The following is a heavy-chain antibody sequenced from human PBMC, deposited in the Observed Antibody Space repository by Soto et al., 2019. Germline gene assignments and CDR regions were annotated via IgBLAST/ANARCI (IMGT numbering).Heavy chain of an antibody. J-gene: IGHJ6*02. V-gene: IGHV1-69*13. Sequence: ASVKVSCKASGGTFSSYAISWVRQAPGQGLEWMGGIIPIFGTANYAQKFQGRVTITADESTSTAYMELSSLRSEDTAVYYCARGLGAYHYYYYYGMDVWGQGTTVTVSS. D-gene: IGHD2-8*02. CDR2: IIPIFGTA. CDR3: ARGLGAYHYYYYYGMDV. CDR1: GGTFSSYA.